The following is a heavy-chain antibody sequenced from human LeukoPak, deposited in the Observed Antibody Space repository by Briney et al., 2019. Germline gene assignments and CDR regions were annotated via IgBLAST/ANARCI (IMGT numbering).Heavy chain of an antibody. Sequence: GASVKVSCKASGYTFNNYNIHWLRQAPGQGLEWMGIVNPGGDSTNYAQDFQGRLTLTGDTSTSTVYMELSSLRSEDTAVYYCARVRDGYNDAYDIWGQETMVTVTS. V-gene: IGHV1-46*02. CDR1: GYTFNNYN. D-gene: IGHD5-24*01. CDR3: ARVRDGYNDAYDI. CDR2: VNPGGDST. J-gene: IGHJ3*02.